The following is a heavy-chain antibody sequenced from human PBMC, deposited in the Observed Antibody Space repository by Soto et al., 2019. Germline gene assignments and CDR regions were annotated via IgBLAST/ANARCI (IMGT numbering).Heavy chain of an antibody. CDR3: ARSFRTQYFHAMEG. V-gene: IGHV1-69*01. J-gene: IGHJ6*02. CDR1: GGTFSSYA. CDR2: IMPMYGIG. Sequence: QVQLVQSGAEVKKPGSSVKVSCKASGGTFSSYAFSWVRQAPGQGLEWMGGIMPMYGIGNYAEKFQGRVTSTADESTSTAYMEMSSLRSEDTAIYYCARSFRTQYFHAMEGWGQGTTVTVS.